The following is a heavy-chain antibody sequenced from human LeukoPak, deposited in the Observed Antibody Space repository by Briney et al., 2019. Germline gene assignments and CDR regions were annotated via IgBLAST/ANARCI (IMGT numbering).Heavy chain of an antibody. D-gene: IGHD5-18*01. V-gene: IGHV3-74*01. CDR3: AREGTAVATNFDY. Sequence: GGSLRLSCAASGFTFSNYWMHWVRQAPGKGLVWVSRINSDGINTSYADSVKGRFTISRDNAKNTLNLQMNSLRAEDTAVYYCAREGTAVATNFDYWGQGTLVTVSS. J-gene: IGHJ4*02. CDR2: INSDGINT. CDR1: GFTFSNYW.